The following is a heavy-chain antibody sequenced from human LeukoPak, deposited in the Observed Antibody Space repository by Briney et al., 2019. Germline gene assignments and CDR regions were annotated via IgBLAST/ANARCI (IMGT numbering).Heavy chain of an antibody. Sequence: ASVKVSCKASGYTFTSYDINWVRQATGQGLEWMGWMNPNSGNTGYAQKFQGRVTMTRNTSISTAYMELSSLRSEDTAVYYCARAYDSSGPADYWGQGTLVTVSS. CDR3: ARAYDSSGPADY. D-gene: IGHD3-22*01. CDR1: GYTFTSYD. J-gene: IGHJ4*02. CDR2: MNPNSGNT. V-gene: IGHV1-8*01.